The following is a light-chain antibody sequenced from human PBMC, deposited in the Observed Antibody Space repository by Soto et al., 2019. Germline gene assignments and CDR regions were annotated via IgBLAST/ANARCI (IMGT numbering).Light chain of an antibody. CDR3: QPYNTYPPTT. V-gene: IGKV1-5*03. J-gene: IGKJ4*01. Sequence: DIQMTQSPSTLSASVGDRVTITCRDSQSVSSWLAWYQQKPGKAPKLLIYKASSLESGVPSRFSGSGSGTEFTLTISSLQPDDFATYYCQPYNTYPPTTFGGGTKVEIK. CDR2: KAS. CDR1: QSVSSW.